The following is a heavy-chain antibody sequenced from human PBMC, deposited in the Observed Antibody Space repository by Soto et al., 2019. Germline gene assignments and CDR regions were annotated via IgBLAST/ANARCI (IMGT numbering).Heavy chain of an antibody. D-gene: IGHD6-19*01. CDR1: GFTFSSYW. V-gene: IGHV3-74*01. Sequence: GGSLRLSCAASGFTFSSYWMHWVRQAPGKGLVWVSRINSDGSSTSYADSVKGRFTISRDNAKNTLYLQMNSLRAEDTAVYYCARNSSQWLAQWDYMDVWGKGTTVTVSS. CDR3: ARNSSQWLAQWDYMDV. J-gene: IGHJ6*03. CDR2: INSDGSST.